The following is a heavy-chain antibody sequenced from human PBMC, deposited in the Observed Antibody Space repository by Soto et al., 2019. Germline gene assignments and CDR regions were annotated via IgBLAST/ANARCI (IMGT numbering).Heavy chain of an antibody. CDR3: ARGPSLYSSGWKSWYFDL. CDR2: IYNGGST. D-gene: IGHD6-19*01. J-gene: IGHJ2*01. Sequence: VQLVESGGGLVQPGGSLRLSCAASGFTVSSNYMSWVRQAPGKGLEWVSVIYNGGSTYYEDSVKGRFTISRDNSKSTPWLQMSCLGAEDTAVYYCARGPSLYSSGWKSWYFDLWGRGTLVTVCS. CDR1: GFTVSSNY. V-gene: IGHV3-66*01.